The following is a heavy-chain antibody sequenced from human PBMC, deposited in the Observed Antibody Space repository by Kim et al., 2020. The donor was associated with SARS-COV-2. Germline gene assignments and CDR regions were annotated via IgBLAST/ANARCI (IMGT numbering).Heavy chain of an antibody. CDR3: ARDSGNYYDSSGYYYYYYYGMDV. V-gene: IGHV4-59*01. CDR1: GGSISSYY. Sequence: SETLSLTCTVSGGSISSYYWSWIRQPPGKGLEWIGYIYYSGSTNYNPSLKSRVTISVDTSKNQFSLKLSSVTAADTAVYYCARDSGNYYDSSGYYYYYYYGMDVWGQGTTVTVSS. D-gene: IGHD3-22*01. CDR2: IYYSGST. J-gene: IGHJ6*02.